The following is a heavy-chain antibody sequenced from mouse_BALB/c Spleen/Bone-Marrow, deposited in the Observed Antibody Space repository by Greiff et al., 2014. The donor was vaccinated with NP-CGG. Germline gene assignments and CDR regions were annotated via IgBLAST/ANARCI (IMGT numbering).Heavy chain of an antibody. Sequence: VQLQQSGAELVKPGASVKLSCTASGFNIKDTYMHWVKQRPEQGLERIGRIDPAYGNTKYDPKFQGKATITADTSSNTAYLQLSSLTSEDTAVYYCAAYYYGSSQFAYWGQGTLVTVSA. CDR2: IDPAYGNT. CDR3: AAYYYGSSQFAY. D-gene: IGHD1-1*01. CDR1: GFNIKDTY. V-gene: IGHV14-3*02. J-gene: IGHJ3*01.